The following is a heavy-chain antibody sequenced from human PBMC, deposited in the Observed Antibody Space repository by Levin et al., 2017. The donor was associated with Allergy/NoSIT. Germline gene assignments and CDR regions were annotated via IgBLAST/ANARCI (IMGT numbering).Heavy chain of an antibody. CDR2: IYYSGST. CDR3: ARDRGAPNYYDSSGYIPTFYFDL. J-gene: IGHJ2*01. V-gene: IGHV4-59*01. Sequence: SETLSLTCTVSGGSISSYYWSWIRQPPGKGLEWIGYIYYSGSTNYNPSLKSRVTISVDTSKNQFSLKLSSVTAADTAVYYCARDRGAPNYYDSSGYIPTFYFDLWGRGTLVTVSS. CDR1: GGSISSYY. D-gene: IGHD3-22*01.